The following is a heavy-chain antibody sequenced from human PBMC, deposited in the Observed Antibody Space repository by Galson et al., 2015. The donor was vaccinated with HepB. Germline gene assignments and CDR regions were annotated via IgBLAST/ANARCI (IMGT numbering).Heavy chain of an antibody. CDR3: ARDPPLGAPFDY. CDR2: ISTTSSHI. CDR1: GFTFSNYH. D-gene: IGHD7-27*01. Sequence: SLRLSCAVSGFTFSNYHMSWVRQAPGKGLEWVSSISTTSSHIHYADSVKGRFTISRDNAKNSLFLQMDSLRADDTAVYYCARDPPLGAPFDYWGQGTLVTVSS. V-gene: IGHV3-21*01. J-gene: IGHJ4*02.